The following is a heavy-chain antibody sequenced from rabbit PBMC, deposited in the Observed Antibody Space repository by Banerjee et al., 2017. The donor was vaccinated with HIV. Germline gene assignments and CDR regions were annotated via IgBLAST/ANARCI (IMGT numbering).Heavy chain of an antibody. D-gene: IGHD2-1*01. CDR3: ARVWNNGGDYANL. Sequence: QEQLEESGGDLVKPEGSLTLTCTASGFSFSGTYYMCWVRQAPGKGLEWIACIYNGNSDRSYYASWAKGRFTISKTSSTTVDLKMTSLTAADTATYFCARVWNNGGDYANLWGPGTLVTVS. CDR2: IYNGNSDRS. V-gene: IGHV1S45*01. CDR1: GFSFSGTYY. J-gene: IGHJ4*01.